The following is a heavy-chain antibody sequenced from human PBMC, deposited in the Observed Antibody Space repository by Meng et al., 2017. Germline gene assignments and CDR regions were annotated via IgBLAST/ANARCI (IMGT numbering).Heavy chain of an antibody. CDR3: ARRGIAARPFYY. J-gene: IGHJ4*02. CDR2: INHSGST. Sequence: QVQLQPWGDGLLKPSETLSLTCAVYGGSFSGYYWSWIRQPPGKGLEWIGEINHSGSTNYNPSLKSRVTISVDTSKNQFSLKLSSVTAADTAVYYCARRGIAARPFYYWGQGTLVTVSS. V-gene: IGHV4-34*01. D-gene: IGHD6-6*01. CDR1: GGSFSGYY.